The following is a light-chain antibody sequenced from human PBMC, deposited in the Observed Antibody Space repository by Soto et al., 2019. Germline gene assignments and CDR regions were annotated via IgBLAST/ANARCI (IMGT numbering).Light chain of an antibody. CDR3: QQGYSRPRT. CDR1: QSISTS. Sequence: DIQVTQSPSSVSASVGDRVAITCGASQSISTSLNWYQQKPGKAPNLLIFTSSNLESGVPSRFSGSGSGTDFTLTISSLQPEDFATYFCQQGYSRPRTFGQGTKVDIK. V-gene: IGKV1-39*01. CDR2: TSS. J-gene: IGKJ1*01.